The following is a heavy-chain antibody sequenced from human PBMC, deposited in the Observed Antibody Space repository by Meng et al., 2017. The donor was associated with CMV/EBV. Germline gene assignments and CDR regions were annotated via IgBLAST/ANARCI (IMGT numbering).Heavy chain of an antibody. Sequence: SETLSLTCTDSGGSISSGDYYWSWIRQPPGKGLEWIGYIYYSGSTYYNPSLKSRVTISVDTSKNQFSLKLSSVTAADTAMYYCARAGVYCSSTSCHRYYGMDVWGQGTTVTVSS. CDR1: GGSISSGDYY. CDR2: IYYSGST. V-gene: IGHV4-30-4*08. CDR3: ARAGVYCSSTSCHRYYGMDV. D-gene: IGHD2-2*01. J-gene: IGHJ6*02.